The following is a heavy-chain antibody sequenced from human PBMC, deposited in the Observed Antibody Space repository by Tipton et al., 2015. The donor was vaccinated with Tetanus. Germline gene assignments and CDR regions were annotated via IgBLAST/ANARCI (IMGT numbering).Heavy chain of an antibody. J-gene: IGHJ3*01. CDR3: AFGLAVAGSDALDF. CDR1: GYTFTGYH. D-gene: IGHD6-19*01. V-gene: IGHV1-2*02. CDR2: VNPKNGVT. Sequence: QSGAEVKKPGASVKVSCKASGYTFTGYHLHWVRQAPGQGLEWMGWVNPKNGVTDSAQKFQGRVALTRDTSINTAYMELSRLGSEGPAVYYCAFGLAVAGSDALDFWGQGTMVTVSS.